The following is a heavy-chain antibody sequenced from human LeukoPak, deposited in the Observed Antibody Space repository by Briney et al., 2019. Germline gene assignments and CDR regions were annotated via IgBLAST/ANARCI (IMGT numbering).Heavy chain of an antibody. CDR2: INPSGGST. D-gene: IGHD6-13*01. CDR3: ALSSSWYYFDY. J-gene: IGHJ4*02. V-gene: IGHV1-46*03. Sequence: ASVKVSCKASGYTFTSYYMHWVRQAPGQGLEWMGIINPSGGSTSYAQKFQGRVTMTRDTSMSTVYMELSSLRSEDTAVYYCALSSSWYYFDYWGQGTPVTVSS. CDR1: GYTFTSYY.